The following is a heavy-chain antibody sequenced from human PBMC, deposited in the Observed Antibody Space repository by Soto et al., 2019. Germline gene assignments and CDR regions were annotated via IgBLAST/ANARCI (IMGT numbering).Heavy chain of an antibody. CDR1: GFTFSSYW. CDR2: IKQDGSEK. V-gene: IGHV3-7*05. D-gene: IGHD6-13*01. CDR3: ARLPGIAAAPFDY. Sequence: EVQLVESGGGLVQPGGSLRLSCAASGFTFSSYWMSWVRQAPGKGLEWVANIKQDGSEKYYVDSVKGRFTISRDNAKNSLYLQINSLRAEDTAVYYCARLPGIAAAPFDYWGQGTLVTVSS. J-gene: IGHJ4*02.